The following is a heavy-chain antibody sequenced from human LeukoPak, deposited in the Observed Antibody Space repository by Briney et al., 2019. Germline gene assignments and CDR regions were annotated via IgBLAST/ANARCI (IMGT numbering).Heavy chain of an antibody. J-gene: IGHJ6*03. V-gene: IGHV3-11*04. D-gene: IGHD6-19*01. CDR2: ISSSGSTI. CDR3: ARASSGFIYYYYYMDV. Sequence: GGSLRLSCAASGFTFSDYYMSWIRQAPGKGLEWVSYISSSGSTIYYADSVKGRFTISRDNAKNSLYLQMNSLRAEDTAVYYSARASSGFIYYYYYMDVWGKGTTVTVSS. CDR1: GFTFSDYY.